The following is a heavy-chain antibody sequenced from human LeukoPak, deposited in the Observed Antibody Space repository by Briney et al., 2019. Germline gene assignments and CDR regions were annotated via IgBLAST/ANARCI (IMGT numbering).Heavy chain of an antibody. CDR1: GYTFTGYY. D-gene: IGHD1-1*01. CDR2: IIPILGIA. V-gene: IGHV1-69*02. J-gene: IGHJ5*02. Sequence: ASVKVSCKASGYTFTGYYMHWVRQAPGQGLEWMGRIIPILGIANYAQKFQGRVTITADKSTSTAYMELSSLRSEDTAVYYCAYHDGNWFDPWGQGTLVTVSS. CDR3: AYHDGNWFDP.